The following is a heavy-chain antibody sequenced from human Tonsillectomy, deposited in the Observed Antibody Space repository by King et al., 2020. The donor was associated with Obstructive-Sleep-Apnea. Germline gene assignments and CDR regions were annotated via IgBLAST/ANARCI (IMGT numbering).Heavy chain of an antibody. V-gene: IGHV3-64D*09. CDR1: GIIVSIYS. Sequence: LQLVQSGGGLVQPGGALRVAGSVSGIIVSIYSMHWVRQVPWKGLECFSALSVGGLTYYADQVKGRFSISRAISKNTLYLQMSSLGPEDTAVYYCVPTGTGPTVTNHWGQGTLVTVSS. CDR2: LSVGGLT. D-gene: IGHD4-17*01. J-gene: IGHJ5*02. CDR3: VPTGTGPTVTNH.